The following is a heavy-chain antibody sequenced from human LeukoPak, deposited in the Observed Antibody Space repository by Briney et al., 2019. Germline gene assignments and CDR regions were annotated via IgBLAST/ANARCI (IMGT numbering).Heavy chain of an antibody. CDR3: TKVRLSNLYYYYGMDV. D-gene: IGHD2-21*02. V-gene: IGHV3-23*01. CDR1: GFTFTNYA. J-gene: IGHJ6*02. Sequence: GGSLILSCAASGFTFTNYAMNWVRQAPGKGLEWLSAISSSGGTTCYADSVKGRFTISRDNSRNTLYLQMNSLRVADTAVYFCTKVRLSNLYYYYGMDVWGQGTTVTVSS. CDR2: ISSSGGTT.